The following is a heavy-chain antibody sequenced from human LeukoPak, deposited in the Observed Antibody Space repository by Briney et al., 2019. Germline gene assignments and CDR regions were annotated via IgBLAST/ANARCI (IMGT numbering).Heavy chain of an antibody. Sequence: SETLSLTCTVSGGSISSYYWSWIRQPAGKGLEWIGRIYTSGSTNYNHSLKSRVTMSVDTSKNQFSLKLSSVTAADTAVYYCARDRFVGVVAATGAFDIWGQGTLVTVSS. V-gene: IGHV4-4*07. CDR3: ARDRFVGVVAATGAFDI. J-gene: IGHJ3*02. CDR2: IYTSGST. D-gene: IGHD2-15*01. CDR1: GGSISSYY.